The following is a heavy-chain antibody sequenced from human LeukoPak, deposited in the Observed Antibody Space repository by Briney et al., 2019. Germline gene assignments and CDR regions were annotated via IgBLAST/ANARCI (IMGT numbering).Heavy chain of an antibody. CDR2: IDPSDSYT. Sequence: GESLRISCKGSGYSFTSYWISWVRQMPGKGLEWMGRIDPSDSYTNYSPSFQGHVTISADKSISTAYLQWSSLKASDTAMCYCARHGAAAGTEYGMDVWGKGTTVTVSS. CDR3: ARHGAAAGTEYGMDV. J-gene: IGHJ6*04. D-gene: IGHD6-13*01. V-gene: IGHV5-10-1*01. CDR1: GYSFTSYW.